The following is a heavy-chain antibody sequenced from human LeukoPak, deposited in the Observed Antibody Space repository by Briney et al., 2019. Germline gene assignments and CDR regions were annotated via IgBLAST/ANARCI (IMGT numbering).Heavy chain of an antibody. CDR1: GFTFSSYA. CDR2: ISYDGSNK. D-gene: IGHD6-6*01. CDR3: ARDSDSSALPGAFDI. J-gene: IGHJ3*02. Sequence: GRSLRLSCAASGFTFSSYAMHWVRQAPGKGLEWVAVISYDGSNKYYADSVKGRFTISRDNSKNTLYLQMNSLRAEDTAVYYCARDSDSSALPGAFDIWGQGTMVTVSS. V-gene: IGHV3-30-3*01.